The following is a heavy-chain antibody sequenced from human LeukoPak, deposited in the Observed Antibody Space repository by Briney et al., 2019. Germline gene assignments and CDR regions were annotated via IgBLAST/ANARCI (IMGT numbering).Heavy chain of an antibody. J-gene: IGHJ3*02. CDR1: GYTFTGYY. V-gene: IGHV1-2*02. Sequence: ASVKVSCKASGYTFTGYYMHWVRQAPGQGLDWMGWLNPNSGGTNYAQKFQGRVTMTRDTSISTAYMELSRLRSDDTAVYYCAGRYCSSTSCYPAAFDIWGQGTMVTVSS. D-gene: IGHD2-2*01. CDR3: AGRYCSSTSCYPAAFDI. CDR2: LNPNSGGT.